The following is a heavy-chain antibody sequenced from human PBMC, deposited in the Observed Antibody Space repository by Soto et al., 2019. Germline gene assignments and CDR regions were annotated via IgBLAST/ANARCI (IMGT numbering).Heavy chain of an antibody. CDR3: ARERGYCSGGSCYSLNQYYYYYYGMDV. V-gene: IGHV1-18*01. CDR1: GYTFTSYG. CDR2: ISADNCNT. D-gene: IGHD2-15*01. Sequence: SVKVSCKASGYTFTSYGISWVRQAPGQGLEWMGWISADNCNTNYAQKLQGRVTMTTDTPTSTAYMELRSLRSDDTAVYYCARERGYCSGGSCYSLNQYYYYYYGMDVWGQGTTVTVSS. J-gene: IGHJ6*02.